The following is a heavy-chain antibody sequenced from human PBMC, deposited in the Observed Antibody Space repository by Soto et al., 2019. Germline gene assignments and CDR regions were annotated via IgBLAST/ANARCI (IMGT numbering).Heavy chain of an antibody. CDR2: ISSSSSYI. CDR3: ARDPFHCSSTSCYDSYYFDY. CDR1: GFTFSSYS. Sequence: GGSLRLSCAASGFTFSSYSMNWVRQAPGKGLEWVSSISSSSSYIYYADSVKGRFTISRDNAKNSLYLQMNSLRAEDTAVYYCARDPFHCSSTSCYDSYYFDYWGQGTLVTVSS. V-gene: IGHV3-21*01. D-gene: IGHD2-2*01. J-gene: IGHJ4*02.